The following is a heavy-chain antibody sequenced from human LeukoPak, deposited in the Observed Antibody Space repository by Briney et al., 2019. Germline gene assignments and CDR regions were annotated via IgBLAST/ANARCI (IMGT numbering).Heavy chain of an antibody. CDR2: INPNSGGT. CDR3: ARGSQGVVVAATLYYYYGMDV. V-gene: IGHV1-2*02. D-gene: IGHD2-15*01. Sequence: ASVKASCKASGYTFTGYYMHWVRQAPGQGLEWMGWINPNSGGTNYARKFQGRVTMTRDTSISTAYMELSRLRSDDTAVYYCARGSQGVVVAATLYYYYGMDVWGQGTTVTVSS. CDR1: GYTFTGYY. J-gene: IGHJ6*02.